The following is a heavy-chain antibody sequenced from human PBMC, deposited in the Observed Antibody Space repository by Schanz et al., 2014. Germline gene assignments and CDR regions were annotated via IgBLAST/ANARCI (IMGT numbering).Heavy chain of an antibody. CDR2: ISYDGRNK. D-gene: IGHD1-1*01. CDR1: GFTFSSYA. CDR3: ARAHGNNWYGKGLDY. Sequence: QVQLVESGGGVVQFGRSLRLSCVASGFTFSSYAMHWVRQAPGKGLEWVAVISYDGRNKYYADSVKGRFTISRDNSKNTLYLQMNSLRADDTAVYFCARAHGNNWYGKGLDYWGQGTQXTVSS. J-gene: IGHJ4*02. V-gene: IGHV3-30-3*01.